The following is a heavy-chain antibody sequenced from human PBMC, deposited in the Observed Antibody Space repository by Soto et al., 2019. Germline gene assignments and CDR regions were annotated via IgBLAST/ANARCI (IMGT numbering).Heavy chain of an antibody. Sequence: QVQLQESGPGLVKPSQTLSLTCTVSGVSISSGGYYWSWIRQHPGKGLEWIGYIYYSGSTYYNPSLKSRVTISVDTSENQCSLKLSSVTAADTAVYYCALSYGDSGSYFDSWGQGALVTVSS. D-gene: IGHD2-21*02. CDR2: IYYSGST. CDR1: GVSISSGGYY. CDR3: ALSYGDSGSYFDS. V-gene: IGHV4-31*03. J-gene: IGHJ4*02.